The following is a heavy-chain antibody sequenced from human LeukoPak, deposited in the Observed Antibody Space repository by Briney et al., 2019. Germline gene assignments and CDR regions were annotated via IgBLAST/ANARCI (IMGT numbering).Heavy chain of an antibody. CDR1: GFTFSSYS. CDR2: ISSSGSYI. CDR3: ARGSYDFWSGIHAFDI. J-gene: IGHJ3*02. D-gene: IGHD3-3*01. Sequence: PGGSLRLSCAASGFTFSSYSMNWVRQAPGKGLEWVSSISSSGSYIYYADSVKGRFTISRDNGKNSLYLQMNSLRAEDTAVYYCARGSYDFWSGIHAFDIWGQGTMVTVSS. V-gene: IGHV3-21*01.